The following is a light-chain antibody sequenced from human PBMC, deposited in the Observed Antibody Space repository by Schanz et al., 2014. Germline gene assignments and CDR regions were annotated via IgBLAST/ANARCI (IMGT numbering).Light chain of an antibody. CDR3: QQTYTRPWT. CDR2: DTS. CDR1: QSISTW. V-gene: IGKV1-5*01. J-gene: IGKJ1*01. Sequence: DIQMTQSPSTLSASVGDRVTITCRAWQSISTWLAWYQKKPGKAPKLLIYDTSSLESGVPSRFSGSGSGTYFTLTISSLRPEDFATYYCQQTYTRPWTFGPGTKVEIK.